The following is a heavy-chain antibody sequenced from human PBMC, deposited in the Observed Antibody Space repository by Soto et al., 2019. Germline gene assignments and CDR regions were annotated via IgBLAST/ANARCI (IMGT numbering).Heavy chain of an antibody. CDR3: ARGTAYYDFWSGYTLFDY. D-gene: IGHD3-3*01. Sequence: PSETLSVTCTVADGSIRGYYWSWIRQQPGKGLEWIGYIYYSGSTYYNPSLKSRVTISVDTSKNQFSLKLSSVTAADTAVYYCARGTAYYDFWSGYTLFDYWGQGTLVTVSS. J-gene: IGHJ4*02. CDR1: DGSIRGYY. V-gene: IGHV4-59*06. CDR2: IYYSGST.